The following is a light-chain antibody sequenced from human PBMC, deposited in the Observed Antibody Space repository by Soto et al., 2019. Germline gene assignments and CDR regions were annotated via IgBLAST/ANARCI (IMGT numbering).Light chain of an antibody. CDR1: QSVSSTY. Sequence: DIVLTQSPGTLSLSPGERATLSCRASQSVSSTYLAWHQQNPGQAPRLLIYGASSRATGIPDRFSGGGSGTDFTLTISRLEPEDFAVYYCQQYGSSPLTFGGGTKVEIK. V-gene: IGKV3-20*01. CDR3: QQYGSSPLT. CDR2: GAS. J-gene: IGKJ4*01.